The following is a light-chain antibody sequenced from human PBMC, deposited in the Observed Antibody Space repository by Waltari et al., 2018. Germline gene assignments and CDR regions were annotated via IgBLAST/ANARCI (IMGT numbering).Light chain of an antibody. J-gene: IGKJ5*01. V-gene: IGKV1-12*01. CDR1: QDISRL. Sequence: WQGSQDISRLLARYEQRPGKAREYLISDASTLQSEVPSRVSGSGSGTDFTLTSSSLQYEDFATYYCQQANSLRITFGQGTRVEIK. CDR2: DAS. CDR3: QQANSLRIT.